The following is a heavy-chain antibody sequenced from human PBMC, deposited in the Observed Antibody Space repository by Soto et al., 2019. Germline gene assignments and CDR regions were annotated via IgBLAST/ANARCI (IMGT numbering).Heavy chain of an antibody. CDR3: AKPYWGTIGTSYDYFDY. Sequence: PVGSLRLSCAASGFTFDNYAMSWVRRAPGKGLEYISAISDSGSSTYYAASVKGRFTISRDNSKTTLYLQMDSLRADDTAVYYCAKPYWGTIGTSYDYFDYWGQGALVTVSS. CDR2: ISDSGSST. J-gene: IGHJ4*02. D-gene: IGHD1-1*01. CDR1: GFTFDNYA. V-gene: IGHV3-23*01.